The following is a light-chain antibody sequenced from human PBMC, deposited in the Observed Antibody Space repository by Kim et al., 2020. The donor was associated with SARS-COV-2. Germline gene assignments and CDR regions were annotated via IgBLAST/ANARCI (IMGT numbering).Light chain of an antibody. CDR1: NIGSKS. Sequence: SYELTQPPSLSVAPGQTARITCGGNNIGSKSVHWYQQKPGQAPVLVIYNDTDRPSGIPERFSGSNSGNTATLTISRVEAGDEADYYCQVWDRSSENWVFGGGTQLTVL. CDR2: NDT. CDR3: QVWDRSSENWV. J-gene: IGLJ3*02. V-gene: IGLV3-21*04.